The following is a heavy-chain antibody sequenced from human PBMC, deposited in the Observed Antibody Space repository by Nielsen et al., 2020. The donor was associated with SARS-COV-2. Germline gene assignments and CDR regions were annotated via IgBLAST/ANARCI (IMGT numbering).Heavy chain of an antibody. CDR2: FDPEDGET. Sequence: ASVKVSCKVSGYTLTELSMHWVRQAPGKGLEWMGGFDPEDGETIYAQKFQGRVTMTTDTSTSTAHMELRSLGSDDTAVYYCARGTGEDYWGQGTLVTVSS. J-gene: IGHJ4*02. CDR1: GYTLTELS. V-gene: IGHV1-24*01. D-gene: IGHD3/OR15-3a*01. CDR3: ARGTGEDY.